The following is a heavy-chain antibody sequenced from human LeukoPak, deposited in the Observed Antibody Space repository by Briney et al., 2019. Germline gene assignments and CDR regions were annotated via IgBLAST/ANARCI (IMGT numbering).Heavy chain of an antibody. Sequence: GGSLRLSCAASGFTFSGYWMHWVRQAPGKGLVWVSRINSDGSSTSYADSVKGRFTISRDNAKNTLYLQMNSLRAEDTAVYYCAREDFDSYFDYWGQGTRVTVSS. D-gene: IGHD3-9*01. V-gene: IGHV3-74*01. CDR2: INSDGSST. CDR3: AREDFDSYFDY. J-gene: IGHJ4*02. CDR1: GFTFSGYW.